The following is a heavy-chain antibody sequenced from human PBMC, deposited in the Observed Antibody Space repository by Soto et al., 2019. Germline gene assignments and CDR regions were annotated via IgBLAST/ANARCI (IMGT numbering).Heavy chain of an antibody. CDR3: ARASLSPCVDRSCPPWFHP. Sequence: PSETLSLTCTVSGGSISNANYYWSWIRHHPGKGLEWIGYIYYTGTTYYSPSLESRVTISVDTSQNQFSLKLGAVTAADPAAYFCARASLSPCVDRSCPPWFHPWGQGTLVTVSS. J-gene: IGHJ5*02. CDR1: GGSISNANYY. V-gene: IGHV4-31*03. D-gene: IGHD1-26*01. CDR2: IYYTGTT.